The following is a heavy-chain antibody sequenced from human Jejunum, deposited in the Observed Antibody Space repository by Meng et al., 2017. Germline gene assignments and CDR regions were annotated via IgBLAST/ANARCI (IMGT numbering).Heavy chain of an antibody. D-gene: IGHD3-22*01. V-gene: IGHV3-33*01. Sequence: GESLKISCAASGFTFSSYGTHWVRQSPGKGLEWVAIIWSDGTKEDYADSVKGRFTISRDNSKSTLYLQMNSLRAEDTAVYYCARDDGYYYDSRGYSENHWEHWGRGTLVTVSS. CDR1: GFTFSSYG. CDR2: IWSDGTKE. J-gene: IGHJ1*01. CDR3: ARDDGYYYDSRGYSENHWEH.